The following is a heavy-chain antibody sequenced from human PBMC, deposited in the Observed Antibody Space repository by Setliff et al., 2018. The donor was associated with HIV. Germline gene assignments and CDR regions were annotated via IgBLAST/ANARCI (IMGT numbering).Heavy chain of an antibody. Sequence: PSQTLSLTCAISGDSVSSNNAAWNWIRQSPLRGLEWLGRTYYRSKWYFDYAVSVKSRIIINPDTSKNQFSLHLNSVTAEDTAVYYCARGSYGSVLLWGQGTLVTVSS. CDR3: ARGSYGSVLL. J-gene: IGHJ4*02. CDR1: GDSVSSNNAA. D-gene: IGHD6-19*01. V-gene: IGHV6-1*01. CDR2: TYYRSKWYF.